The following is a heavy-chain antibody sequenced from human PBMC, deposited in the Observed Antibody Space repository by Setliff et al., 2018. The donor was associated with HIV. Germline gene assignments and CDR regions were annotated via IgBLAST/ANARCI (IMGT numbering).Heavy chain of an antibody. J-gene: IGHJ4*02. CDR1: GFSFTDYY. Sequence: ASVKVSCKVSGFSFTDYYIHWVQQAPGKGLEWMGLVDPEDGEARYAQKFRGRVTITADKSTSTAYMELRSLRSDDTAVYYCARDRYDKDDYFDYWGQGTLVTVSS. D-gene: IGHD3-22*01. V-gene: IGHV1-69-2*01. CDR3: ARDRYDKDDYFDY. CDR2: VDPEDGEA.